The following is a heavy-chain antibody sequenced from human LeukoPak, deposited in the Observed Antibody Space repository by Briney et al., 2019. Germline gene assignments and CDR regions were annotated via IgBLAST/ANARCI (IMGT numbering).Heavy chain of an antibody. J-gene: IGHJ3*02. CDR2: MYPNSGNT. D-gene: IGHD1-26*01. V-gene: IGHV1-8*03. CDR3: ARELHGSGSYGDDAFDI. CDR1: GYTFISYD. Sequence: GASVKVSCKASGYTFISYDINWVRQATGQGLEWMGWMYPNSGNTGYAQKFQGRVTITRNTSISTAYMELSSLRSEDTAVYYCARELHGSGSYGDDAFDIWGQGTMVTVSS.